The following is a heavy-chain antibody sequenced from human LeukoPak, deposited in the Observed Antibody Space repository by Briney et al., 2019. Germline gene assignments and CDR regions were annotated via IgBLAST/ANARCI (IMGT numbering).Heavy chain of an antibody. V-gene: IGHV1-46*01. J-gene: IGHJ4*02. CDR3: ARDSARLGDYGYYFDY. CDR2: INPSGSSA. D-gene: IGHD4-17*01. Sequence: GASVKVSCKASGYSFTSYYMHWVRQAPGQGLEWMGFINPSGSSAAYAQKFQGRLTMTRDMFTSTDYMELTSLTSDDTAVYYCARDSARLGDYGYYFDYWGQGTLVTVSS. CDR1: GYSFTSYY.